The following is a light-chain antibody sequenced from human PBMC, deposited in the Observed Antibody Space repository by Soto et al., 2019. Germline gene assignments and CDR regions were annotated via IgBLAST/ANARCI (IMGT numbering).Light chain of an antibody. CDR1: SSDAEGYSY. CDR2: DVS. CDR3: ASYTTSSTYV. J-gene: IGLJ1*01. Sequence: QSVLTQPASVSGSPGQSIAISCTGNSSDAEGYSYVSWYQQQPGKAPKLVISDVSNRPSGVSDRFSGSKSGNTASLTISGLPTEDEADYYCASYTTSSTYVFGTGTKVTVL. V-gene: IGLV2-14*01.